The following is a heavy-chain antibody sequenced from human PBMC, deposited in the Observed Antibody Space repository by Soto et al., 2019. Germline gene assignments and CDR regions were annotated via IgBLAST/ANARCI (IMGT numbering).Heavy chain of an antibody. CDR3: ARAGTNSRYFDL. Sequence: QMQLQESGPGLVKPSETLSLTCTVSGDSISSFYWCWIRQPPGKGLEWIGYIYYSGTTNYTPSLESRVTISVDTSKNLFSLKLSSVTAADTAVYFCARAGTNSRYFDLWGRGTLVTVSS. CDR1: GDSISSFY. J-gene: IGHJ2*01. D-gene: IGHD7-27*01. CDR2: IYYSGTT. V-gene: IGHV4-59*01.